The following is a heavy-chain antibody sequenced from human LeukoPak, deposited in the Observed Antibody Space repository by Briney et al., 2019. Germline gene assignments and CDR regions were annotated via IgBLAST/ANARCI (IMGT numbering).Heavy chain of an antibody. CDR2: ISAYNGNT. CDR1: GYTFTSYG. D-gene: IGHD6-6*01. V-gene: IGHV1-18*01. Sequence: GASVKVSCKASGYTFTSYGISWVRQAPGQGLEWMGWISAYNGNTNYAQKLQGRVTMTTDTSTSTAYMELRSLRSDDTAVYYCARDAGIAARPEGIDYWGQGTLGTVSS. J-gene: IGHJ4*02. CDR3: ARDAGIAARPEGIDY.